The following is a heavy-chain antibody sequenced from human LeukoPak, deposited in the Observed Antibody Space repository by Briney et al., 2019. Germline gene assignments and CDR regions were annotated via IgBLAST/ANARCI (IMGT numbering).Heavy chain of an antibody. Sequence: ETLSLTCTVSGGSISSYYWSWVRQAPGKGLEWVANIKQDGSEKYYVDSVKGRFTISRDNAKNSLYLQMNSLRAEDTAVYYCARQYNWNDALDYWGQGTLVTVSS. CDR1: GGSISSYY. D-gene: IGHD1-20*01. CDR3: ARQYNWNDALDY. CDR2: IKQDGSEK. J-gene: IGHJ4*02. V-gene: IGHV3-7*01.